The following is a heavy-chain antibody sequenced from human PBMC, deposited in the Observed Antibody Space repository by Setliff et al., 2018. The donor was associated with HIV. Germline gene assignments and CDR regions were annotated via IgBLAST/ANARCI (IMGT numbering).Heavy chain of an antibody. CDR3: GRDYNYIFDS. V-gene: IGHV3-23*01. CDR1: GFTFSSYA. J-gene: IGHJ4*02. CDR2: ISGSGSDIR. D-gene: IGHD3-22*01. Sequence: PGGSLRLSCAASGFTFSSYAMNWVRQAPGKVLEWVSGISGSGSDIRKYAESVMGRFTISRDNAKNALYLEMNSLRAEDTAIYYFGRDYNYIFDSWGQGVLVTVSS.